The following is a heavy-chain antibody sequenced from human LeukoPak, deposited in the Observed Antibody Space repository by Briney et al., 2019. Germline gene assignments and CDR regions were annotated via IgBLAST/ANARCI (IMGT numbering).Heavy chain of an antibody. CDR2: INAGNGKT. CDR3: ARARWTSTVTTYYLDY. CDR1: GYIFSDYA. J-gene: IGHJ4*02. V-gene: IGHV1-3*01. D-gene: IGHD4-17*01. Sequence: ASVKVSCKASGYIFSDYAIQWVRQAHGQGLEWMGWINAGNGKTKYSQKFQGRVTITRDTSASTAYMELSGLRSEDTAVYYCARARWTSTVTTYYLDYWGQGTLVTVSS.